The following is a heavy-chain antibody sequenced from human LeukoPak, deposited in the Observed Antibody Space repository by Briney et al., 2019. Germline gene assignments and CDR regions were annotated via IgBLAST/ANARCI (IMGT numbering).Heavy chain of an antibody. J-gene: IGHJ4*02. Sequence: TGGSLRLSCAASGFTFSSYGMHWVRQAPGKGLEWVAFIRYDGSNKYYADSVKGRFTISRDNSKNTLYLQMNSLRAEDTAVYYCAKDRDSSSYFDYWGQGTLVTVSS. CDR2: IRYDGSNK. D-gene: IGHD6-19*01. CDR1: GFTFSSYG. V-gene: IGHV3-30*02. CDR3: AKDRDSSSYFDY.